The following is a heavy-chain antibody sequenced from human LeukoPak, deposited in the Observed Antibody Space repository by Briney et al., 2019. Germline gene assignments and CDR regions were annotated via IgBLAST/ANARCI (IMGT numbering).Heavy chain of an antibody. V-gene: IGHV1-69*13. Sequence: SVKVSCKASGGTFSSYAISWVRQAPGQGLEWMGGIIPIFGTANYAQKFQGRVTITADESTSTAYMELSSLRSDDTAVYYCARNTYYYDSSGSDAFDIWGQGTMVTVSS. D-gene: IGHD3-22*01. CDR2: IIPIFGTA. CDR3: ARNTYYYDSSGSDAFDI. CDR1: GGTFSSYA. J-gene: IGHJ3*02.